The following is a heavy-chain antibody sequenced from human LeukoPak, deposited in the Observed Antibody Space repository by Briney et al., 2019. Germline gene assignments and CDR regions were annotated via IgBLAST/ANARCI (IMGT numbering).Heavy chain of an antibody. V-gene: IGHV4-34*01. CDR3: ARGYYTVDY. Sequence: SETLSLTCTVSGGSISSYYWSWIRQPPGKGLEWIGEINHSGSTNYNPSLKSRVTISVDTSKNQFSLKLSSVTAADTAVYYCARGYYTVDYWGQGTLVTVSS. J-gene: IGHJ4*02. CDR2: INHSGST. CDR1: GGSISSYY. D-gene: IGHD2/OR15-2a*01.